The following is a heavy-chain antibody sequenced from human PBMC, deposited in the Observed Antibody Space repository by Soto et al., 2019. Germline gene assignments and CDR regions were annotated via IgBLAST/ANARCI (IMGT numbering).Heavy chain of an antibody. D-gene: IGHD3-10*01. CDR3: ARDFSEYYYDSGSSFLPWY. V-gene: IGHV5-51*01. Sequence: PGESLKISCKGSGYRFTAYWIAWVRQMPGKGLDWMGIIYPGDSDTRYSPSFQGQVTMSVDKSIGTAYLQWSSLKASDTAIYYCARDFSEYYYDSGSSFLPWYWGQGTLVTVSS. CDR2: IYPGDSDT. CDR1: GYRFTAYW. J-gene: IGHJ4*02.